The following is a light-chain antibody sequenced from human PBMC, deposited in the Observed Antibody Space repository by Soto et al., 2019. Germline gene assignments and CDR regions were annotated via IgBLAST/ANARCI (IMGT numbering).Light chain of an antibody. CDR3: QQYYSTPLT. J-gene: IGKJ4*01. CDR2: WAS. V-gene: IGKV4-1*01. Sequence: DIVMTQSPDSLAVSLGERATINCKSSQSVLYSSNNKNYLAWYQQKPGQPPKLLIYWASTRESGVRDRFSGSGSGTDFPLTISSLQAEDVAVYYCQQYYSTPLTFGGGTKVEIK. CDR1: QSVLYSSNNKNY.